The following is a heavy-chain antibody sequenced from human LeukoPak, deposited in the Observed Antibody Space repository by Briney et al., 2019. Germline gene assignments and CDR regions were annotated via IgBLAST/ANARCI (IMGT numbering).Heavy chain of an antibody. Sequence: GGSLRLSCAASGFTFSSYEMNWVRQAPGKGLEWVSYISSSGSTIYYADSVKGRFTISRDNAKNSLYLQMNSLRAEDTAVYYCARGPYSYGWSYFDYWGQGTLVTVSS. V-gene: IGHV3-48*03. J-gene: IGHJ4*02. CDR2: ISSSGSTI. D-gene: IGHD5-18*01. CDR1: GFTFSSYE. CDR3: ARGPYSYGWSYFDY.